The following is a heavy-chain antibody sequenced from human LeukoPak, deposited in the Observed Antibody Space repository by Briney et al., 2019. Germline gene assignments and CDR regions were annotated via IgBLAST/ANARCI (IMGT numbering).Heavy chain of an antibody. V-gene: IGHV1-2*02. Sequence: ASVKVSCKASGYTFTGYYMHWVRQAPGQGLEWMGWINPNSGGTNYAQKFQGRVTMTRDTSISTAYMELSRLRSDDTAVCYCARGDTMIVVVPQPLYYYYGMDVWGQGTTVTVSS. D-gene: IGHD3-22*01. J-gene: IGHJ6*02. CDR3: ARGDTMIVVVPQPLYYYYGMDV. CDR1: GYTFTGYY. CDR2: INPNSGGT.